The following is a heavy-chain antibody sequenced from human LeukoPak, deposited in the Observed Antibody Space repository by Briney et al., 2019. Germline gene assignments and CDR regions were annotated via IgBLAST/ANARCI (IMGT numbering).Heavy chain of an antibody. J-gene: IGHJ6*02. CDR3: VRDLVATIDHYYYGMDV. CDR2: IYNSVRT. D-gene: IGHD5-12*01. V-gene: IGHV4-59*01. Sequence: SETLSLTCTVSGGSISSYYWSWIRQPAGKGLEWIGYIYNSVRTNYNPSLKSRVTISVDTSKNQLSLKLSSVTAADTAVYFCVRDLVATIDHYYYGMDVWGQGTTVTVSS. CDR1: GGSISSYY.